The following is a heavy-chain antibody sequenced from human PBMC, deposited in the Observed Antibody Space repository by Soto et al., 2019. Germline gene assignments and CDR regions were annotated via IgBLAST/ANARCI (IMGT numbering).Heavy chain of an antibody. V-gene: IGHV1-18*01. CDR3: ARDTLMVRGVNHPYFVY. J-gene: IGHJ4*02. D-gene: IGHD3-10*01. CDR2: ISAYNGNT. CDR1: GYTSTSYG. Sequence: ASVKVSCKASGYTSTSYGISWVRQAPGQGLEWMGWISAYNGNTNYAQKLQGRVTMTTDTSTSTAYMELRSLRSDDTAVYYCARDTLMVRGVNHPYFVYWGQGTLVTVSS.